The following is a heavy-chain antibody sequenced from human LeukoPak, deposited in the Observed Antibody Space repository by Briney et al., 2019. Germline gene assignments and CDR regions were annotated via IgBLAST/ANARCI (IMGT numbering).Heavy chain of an antibody. D-gene: IGHD3-10*01. CDR1: GFTFSSYT. J-gene: IGHJ4*02. Sequence: PGGSLRLSCAASGFTFSSYTMSWVRQAPGKGLEWVSAISGVGGSTYYADSVKGRFTISRDNSKNTLYLQMNSLRAEDTAVYYCAKDSYYGPGNYYFYFDCWGQGTLVTVSS. CDR3: AKDSYYGPGNYYFYFDC. CDR2: ISGVGGST. V-gene: IGHV3-23*01.